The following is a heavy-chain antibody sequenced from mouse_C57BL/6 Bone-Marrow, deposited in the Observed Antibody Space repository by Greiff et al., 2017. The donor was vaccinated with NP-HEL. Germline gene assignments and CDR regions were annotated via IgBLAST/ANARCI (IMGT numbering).Heavy chain of an antibody. CDR1: GYAFTNYL. CDR2: INPGSGGT. CDR3: ARSRGKGFAY. Sequence: QVQLQQSGAELVRPGTSVKVSCKASGYAFTNYLIEWVKQRPGQGLEWIGVINPGSGGTNYNEKFKGKATLTADKSSSTAYMQLSSLTSEDSAVYFCARSRGKGFAYWSQGTLVTVSA. V-gene: IGHV1-54*01. J-gene: IGHJ3*01.